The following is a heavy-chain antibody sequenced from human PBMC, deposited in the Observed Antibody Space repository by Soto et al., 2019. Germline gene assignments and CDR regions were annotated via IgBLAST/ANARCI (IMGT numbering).Heavy chain of an antibody. J-gene: IGHJ4*02. CDR3: AKMGYDGDWY. Sequence: EVQLLESGGGLVQPGGSLRLSCAASGFTFSSYDMNWVRQAPGKGLEWVSLISGSSRATYYADSVKGRFTISRDNSKNTLYLKMNSMRAEDTAIYYCAKMGYDGDWYWGQGTMITVSS. V-gene: IGHV3-23*01. CDR1: GFTFSSYD. CDR2: ISGSSRAT. D-gene: IGHD2-21*02.